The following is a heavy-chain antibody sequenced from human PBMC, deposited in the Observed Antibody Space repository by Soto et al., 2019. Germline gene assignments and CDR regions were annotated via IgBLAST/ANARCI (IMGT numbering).Heavy chain of an antibody. V-gene: IGHV3-30*03. CDR1: GFTFSSYA. CDR3: ARSRDGHSFYFYYGMDG. D-gene: IGHD2-2*01. CDR2: ILHDGSAE. J-gene: IGHJ6*02. Sequence: PGGSLRLSCAASGFTFSSYAMTWVRQAPGKGLEWMALILHDGSAEYYADSVKGRFTISRDNSKNTLYLQMNSLRAEDTAVYYCARSRDGHSFYFYYGMDGWGQGTTVTVSS.